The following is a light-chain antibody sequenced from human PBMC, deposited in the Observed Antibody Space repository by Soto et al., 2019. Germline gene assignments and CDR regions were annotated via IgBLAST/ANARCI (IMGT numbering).Light chain of an antibody. Sequence: CALTKPASASGTPGQRGSITCSGNSSNIGSNTVNWYQQLPGTAPKLLIYSNNQRPSGVPDRFSGSKSGTSASLAISGLQFEDEADYYCAAWDDSLNGWVFGGGTQLTVL. CDR2: SNN. CDR3: AAWDDSLNGWV. V-gene: IGLV1-44*01. CDR1: SSNIGSNT. J-gene: IGLJ3*02.